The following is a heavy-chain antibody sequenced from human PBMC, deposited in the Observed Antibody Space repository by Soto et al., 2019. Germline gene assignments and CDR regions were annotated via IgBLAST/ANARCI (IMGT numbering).Heavy chain of an antibody. Sequence: QVQLLQSGAEVKKPGASVRISCKSSANTFINNYINWVRQAPGQGLEWLGVFNPRGGTTGYAQKFQGRVTMTGDTSTRTVFMELSNLKSEDTAVYYCARVYGLVQYDDFWSGYYDYWGQGTLVIVSS. CDR3: ARVYGLVQYDDFWSGYYDY. V-gene: IGHV1-46*01. CDR2: FNPRGGTT. D-gene: IGHD3-3*01. J-gene: IGHJ4*02. CDR1: ANTFINNY.